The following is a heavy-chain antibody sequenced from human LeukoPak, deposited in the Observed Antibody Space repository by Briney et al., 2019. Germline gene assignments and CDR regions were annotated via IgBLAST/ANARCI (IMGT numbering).Heavy chain of an antibody. CDR2: ISGSGGST. CDR1: GFTFSIYA. CDR3: AKPYYYDSSGYEHDAFDI. Sequence: GGSLRLSCAASGFTFSIYAMSWVRQAPGKGLEWVSAISGSGGSTYYADSVKGRFTISRDNSKNTLYLQMNSLRAEDTAVYYCAKPYYYDSSGYEHDAFDIWGQGTMVTVSS. D-gene: IGHD3-22*01. V-gene: IGHV3-23*01. J-gene: IGHJ3*02.